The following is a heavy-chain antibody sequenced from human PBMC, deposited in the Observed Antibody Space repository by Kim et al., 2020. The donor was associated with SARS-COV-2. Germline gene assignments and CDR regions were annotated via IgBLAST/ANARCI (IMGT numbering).Heavy chain of an antibody. Sequence: QKFQGRVTITADESTSTAYMELSSLRSEDTAVYYCARLRGYSYGTGYFDYWGQGTLVTVSS. CDR3: ARLRGYSYGTGYFDY. J-gene: IGHJ4*02. D-gene: IGHD5-18*01. V-gene: IGHV1-69*01.